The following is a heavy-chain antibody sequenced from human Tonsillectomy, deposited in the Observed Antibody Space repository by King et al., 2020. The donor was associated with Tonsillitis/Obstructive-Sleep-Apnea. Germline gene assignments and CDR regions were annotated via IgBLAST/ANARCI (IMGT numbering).Heavy chain of an antibody. J-gene: IGHJ5*02. V-gene: IGHV1-2*02. Sequence: QLVQSGAEVKKPGASVKVSCKASGYTFTGYYMHWVRQAPGQGLEWMGWINPNSGGTNYAQKFQGRVTMTRDTSISTAYMELSRLRSDATAVYYCARDRRVGRYCSGGSCYPVAWGQGTLVTVSS. CDR3: ARDRRVGRYCSGGSCYPVA. CDR2: INPNSGGT. CDR1: GYTFTGYY. D-gene: IGHD2-15*01.